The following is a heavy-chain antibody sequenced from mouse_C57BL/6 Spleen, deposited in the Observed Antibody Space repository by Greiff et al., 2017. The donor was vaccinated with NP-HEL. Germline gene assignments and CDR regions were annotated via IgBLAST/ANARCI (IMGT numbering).Heavy chain of an antibody. CDR2: IDPSDSYT. CDR3: ARSYYYGSTAWFAY. D-gene: IGHD1-1*01. V-gene: IGHV1-69*01. Sequence: QVQLKQPGAELVMPGASVKLSCKASGYTFTSYWMHWVKQRPGQGLEWIGEIDPSDSYTNYNQKFKGKSTLTVDKSSSTAYMQLSSLTSEDSAVYYCARSYYYGSTAWFAYWGQGTLVTVSA. J-gene: IGHJ3*01. CDR1: GYTFTSYW.